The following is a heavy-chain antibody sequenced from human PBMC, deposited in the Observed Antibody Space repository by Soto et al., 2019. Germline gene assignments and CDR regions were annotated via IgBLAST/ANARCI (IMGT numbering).Heavy chain of an antibody. CDR3: AIDESLDYYYGMDV. CDR2: ISGSGGST. CDR1: GFTFSSYA. V-gene: IGHV3-23*01. Sequence: EVQLLESGGGLVQPGGSLRLSCAASGFTFSSYAMSWVRQAPGKGLEWVSAISGSGGSTYYADSVKGRFTISRDNSKTTLYLQMNSLRAEDTAVYYCAIDESLDYYYGMDVWGQGTTVTVSS. J-gene: IGHJ6*02.